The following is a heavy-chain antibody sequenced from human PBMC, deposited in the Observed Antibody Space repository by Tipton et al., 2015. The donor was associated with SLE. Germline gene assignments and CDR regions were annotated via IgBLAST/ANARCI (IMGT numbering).Heavy chain of an antibody. Sequence: VQLVPSGAEVKKPGESLKISCKGSGYSFTSYWIGWVRQMPGKGLEWMGIIYPGDSDTRYSPSFQGQVTISADKSISTAYLQWSNLKASDTAMYYCARRGAVGDYYYYYMDVWGKGTTVTVSS. D-gene: IGHD6-19*01. V-gene: IGHV5-51*01. CDR1: GYSFTSYW. CDR2: IYPGDSDT. CDR3: ARRGAVGDYYYYYMDV. J-gene: IGHJ6*03.